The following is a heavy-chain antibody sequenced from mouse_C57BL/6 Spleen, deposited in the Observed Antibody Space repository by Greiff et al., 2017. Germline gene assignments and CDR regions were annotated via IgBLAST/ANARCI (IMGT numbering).Heavy chain of an antibody. J-gene: IGHJ3*01. D-gene: IGHD4-1*01. CDR1: EYEFPSHD. CDR2: INSDGGST. V-gene: IGHV5-2*01. CDR3: ARHEGNWDEAWFAY. Sequence: EVKLVESGGGLVQPGESLKLSCESNEYEFPSHDMSWVRKTPEKRLELVAAINSDGGSTYYPDTMERRFIISRDNTKMTLYLQMSSLRSADTALYYCARHEGNWDEAWFAYWGQGTLVTVSA.